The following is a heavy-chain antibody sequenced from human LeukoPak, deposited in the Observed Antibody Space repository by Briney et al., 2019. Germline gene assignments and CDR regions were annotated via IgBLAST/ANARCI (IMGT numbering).Heavy chain of an antibody. CDR1: GGSISNSNYY. CDR3: MRHEEEDGYNAKPFDF. J-gene: IGHJ4*02. CDR2: IYYSGNT. D-gene: IGHD5-24*01. Sequence: KPSETLSLTCTVSGGSISNSNYYWGWVRQPPGKGLEWIGTIYYSGNTYYNPSLKSRVTISVDTSKNQFSLRLTSVTAADTAVYFCMRHEEEDGYNAKPFDFWGQGTLVTVSP. V-gene: IGHV4-39*01.